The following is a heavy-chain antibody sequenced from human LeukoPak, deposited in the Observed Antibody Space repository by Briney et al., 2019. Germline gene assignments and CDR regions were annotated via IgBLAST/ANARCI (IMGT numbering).Heavy chain of an antibody. CDR2: ISSSSSYI. D-gene: IGHD6-13*01. J-gene: IGHJ4*02. V-gene: IGHV3-21*04. CDR3: AKDGSYSSSWYDYDC. Sequence: PGGSLRLSCAASGFTFSSYSMNWVRQAPGKGLEWVSSISSSSSYIYYADSVKGRFTISRDNAKNSLYLQMNSLRAEDTAIYYCAKDGSYSSSWYDYDCWGQGTLVTVSS. CDR1: GFTFSSYS.